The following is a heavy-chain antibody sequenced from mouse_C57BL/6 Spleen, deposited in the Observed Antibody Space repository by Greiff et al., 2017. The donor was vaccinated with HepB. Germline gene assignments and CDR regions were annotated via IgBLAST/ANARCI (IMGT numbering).Heavy chain of an antibody. CDR2: IHPSDSDT. J-gene: IGHJ1*03. Sequence: QVQLQQPGAELVKPGASVKVSCKASGYTFTSYWMHWVKQRPGQGLEWIGRIHPSDSDTNYNQKFKGKATLTVDKSSSTAYMQLSSLTSEDSAVYYCAIRGGFTTVVATPYWYFDVWGTGTTVTVSS. D-gene: IGHD1-1*01. V-gene: IGHV1-74*01. CDR3: AIRGGFTTVVATPYWYFDV. CDR1: GYTFTSYW.